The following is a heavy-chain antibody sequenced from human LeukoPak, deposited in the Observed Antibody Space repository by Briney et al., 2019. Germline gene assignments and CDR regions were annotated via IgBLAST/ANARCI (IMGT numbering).Heavy chain of an antibody. CDR2: ISYDGSNK. CDR3: ASFGSYGYVYGY. D-gene: IGHD5-18*01. CDR1: GFTFSSYA. Sequence: GGSLRLSCAASGFTFSSYAMHWVRQAPGKGLEWVAVISYDGSNKYYADSVKGRFTISRDNSKNTLYLQMNSLGAEDTAVYYCASFGSYGYVYGYWGQGTLVTVSS. V-gene: IGHV3-30-3*01. J-gene: IGHJ4*02.